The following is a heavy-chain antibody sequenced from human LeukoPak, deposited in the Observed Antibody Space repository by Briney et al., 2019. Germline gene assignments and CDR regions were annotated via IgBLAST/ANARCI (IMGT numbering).Heavy chain of an antibody. CDR3: ARGRCSGGSCYSSAFVG. CDR1: GYTFTGYY. Sequence: GESLKISCKASGYTFTGYYMHWVRQAPGQGLEWMGWINPNSGGTNYAQKFQGRVTMTRDTSISTAYMELSRLRSDDTAVYYCARGRCSGGSCYSSAFVGWGQGTLVTVSS. V-gene: IGHV1-2*02. J-gene: IGHJ4*02. D-gene: IGHD2-15*01. CDR2: INPNSGGT.